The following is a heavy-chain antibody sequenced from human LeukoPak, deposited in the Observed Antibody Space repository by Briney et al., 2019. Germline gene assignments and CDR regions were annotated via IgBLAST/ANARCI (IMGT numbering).Heavy chain of an antibody. CDR2: MNPNSGNT. V-gene: IGHV1-8*01. CDR1: GYTFTSYD. CDR3: ARLLWFGELRWFDP. Sequence: GASVKVSCKASGYTFTSYDINWVRQATGQGLEWMGWMNPNSGNTGYAQKFQGRVTVTRNTSISIAYMELSSLRSEDTAVYYCARLLWFGELRWFDPWGQETLVTVSS. D-gene: IGHD3-10*01. J-gene: IGHJ5*02.